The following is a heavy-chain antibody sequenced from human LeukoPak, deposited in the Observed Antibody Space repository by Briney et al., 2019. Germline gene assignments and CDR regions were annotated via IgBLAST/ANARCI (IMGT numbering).Heavy chain of an antibody. CDR3: ARFLHSSGYQYAFDI. V-gene: IGHV4-61*02. CDR2: IYTSGST. Sequence: PSQTLSLTCTVSGGSISSGSYYWSWIRQPAGKGLEWIGRIYTSGSTNYNPSLKSRVTISVDTSKNQFSLKLSSVTAADTAVYYCARFLHSSGYQYAFDIWGQGTMVTVSS. J-gene: IGHJ3*02. D-gene: IGHD3-22*01. CDR1: GGSISSGSYY.